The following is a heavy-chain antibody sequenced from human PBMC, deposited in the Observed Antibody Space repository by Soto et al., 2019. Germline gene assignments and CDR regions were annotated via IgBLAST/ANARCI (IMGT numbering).Heavy chain of an antibody. CDR1: GGTFSSYA. CDR2: IIPIFGTA. J-gene: IGHJ4*02. Sequence: QVQLVQSGAEVKKPGSSVKVSCKASGGTFSSYAISWVRQAPGQGLEWMGGIIPIFGTANYAQKFQGRVTITADESTSTASMELSSLRSEDTAVYYCARAYSGYDHYYFDYWGQGTLVTVSS. CDR3: ARAYSGYDHYYFDY. V-gene: IGHV1-69*01. D-gene: IGHD5-12*01.